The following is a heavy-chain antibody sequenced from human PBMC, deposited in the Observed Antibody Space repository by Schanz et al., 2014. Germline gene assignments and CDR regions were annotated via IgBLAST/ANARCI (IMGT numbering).Heavy chain of an antibody. CDR1: GFTFSNYG. V-gene: IGHV3-23*04. Sequence: VQLVESGGGVVQPGRSLRLSCAASGFTFSNYGLVWVRQAPGKGLEWVSGIGGSGDSTHYADSVKGRFIISRDNSKNTLYLQVNSLRAEDTAVYYCAKHVRSLTGNDYWGQGTLVTVSS. J-gene: IGHJ4*02. CDR3: AKHVRSLTGNDY. CDR2: IGGSGDST. D-gene: IGHD3-9*01.